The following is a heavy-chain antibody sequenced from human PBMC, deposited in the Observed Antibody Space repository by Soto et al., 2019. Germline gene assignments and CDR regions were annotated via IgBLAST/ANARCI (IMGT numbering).Heavy chain of an antibody. D-gene: IGHD3-3*01. J-gene: IGHJ3*01. Sequence: PSETLSLTCTVSGGSISSYYWSWIRQPPGKGLEWIGYIYNNGSTNYNPSLKSRVTISVDTSKNQFSLKLSSVTAADTAVYYCARYPTLGASGYLLDGFDFLGQGTMVTVSS. CDR2: IYNNGST. CDR1: GGSISSYY. V-gene: IGHV4-59*01. CDR3: ARYPTLGASGYLLDGFDF.